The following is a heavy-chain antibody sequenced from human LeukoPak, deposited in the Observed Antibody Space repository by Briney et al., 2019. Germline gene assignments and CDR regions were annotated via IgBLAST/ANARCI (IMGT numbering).Heavy chain of an antibody. D-gene: IGHD3-9*01. CDR3: ARELLRYFDWFNWFDP. CDR1: VGFNRRADYY. CDR2: FYYSGSP. Sequence: SQTVSLTCTFSVGFNRRADYYGSWIPQPPGKGLEWIGYFYYSGSPYYNPSLKSRVTISVDTSKNQFSLKLSSVTAADTAVYYCARELLRYFDWFNWFDPWGQGTLVTVSS. J-gene: IGHJ5*02. V-gene: IGHV4-30-4*01.